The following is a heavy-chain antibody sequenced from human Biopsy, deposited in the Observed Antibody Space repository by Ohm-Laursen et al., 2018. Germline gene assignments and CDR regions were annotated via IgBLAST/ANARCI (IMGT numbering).Heavy chain of an antibody. CDR2: IYYSGST. D-gene: IGHD2/OR15-2a*01. J-gene: IGHJ6*02. V-gene: IGHV4-59*01. CDR3: ARATNSTGWPYYYFYGMDV. Sequence: GTLSLTCTVSGGSISSYFWNWIRQPPGKGLEWIGYIYYSGSTNYNPSLKSRVTISVDTSKNQFSLRLNSVTAADTAVYYCARATNSTGWPYYYFYGMDVWGQGTTVTVSS. CDR1: GGSISSYF.